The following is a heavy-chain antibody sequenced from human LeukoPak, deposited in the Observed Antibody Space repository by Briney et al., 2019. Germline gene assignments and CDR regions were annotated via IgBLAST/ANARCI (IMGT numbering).Heavy chain of an antibody. V-gene: IGHV4-34*01. CDR3: ARTQWLARGRNMRHAFDI. CDR2: INHSEST. CDR1: GGSFSGYY. D-gene: IGHD6-19*01. J-gene: IGHJ3*02. Sequence: SETLSLTCAVYGGSFSGYYWTWIRQPPGKGLEWIGEINHSESTNYNPSLKSRVTVSLDTARNQFSLKLSSVTAADTAVYYCARTQWLARGRNMRHAFDIWGQGTMVTVSS.